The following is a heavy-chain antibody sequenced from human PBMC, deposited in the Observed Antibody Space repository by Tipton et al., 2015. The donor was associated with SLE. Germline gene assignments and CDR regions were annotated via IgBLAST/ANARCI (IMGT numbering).Heavy chain of an antibody. CDR3: ASIQWRGNAFDI. CDR1: GGSVSSGNSY. D-gene: IGHD6-19*01. Sequence: TLSLTCSVSGGSVSSGNSYWSWIRQPPGKGLECIGTIYHSGSTYYNPSLKSRVTISVDTSKNQFSLKLSSVTAADTAVYYCASIQWRGNAFDIWGQGTMVTVSS. J-gene: IGHJ3*02. V-gene: IGHV4-39*07. CDR2: IYHSGST.